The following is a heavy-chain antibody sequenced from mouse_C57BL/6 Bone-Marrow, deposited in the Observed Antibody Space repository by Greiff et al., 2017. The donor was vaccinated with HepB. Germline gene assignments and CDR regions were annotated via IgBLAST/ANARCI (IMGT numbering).Heavy chain of an antibody. CDR2: IYPGDGDT. J-gene: IGHJ2*01. CDR3: AVYGNYDY. D-gene: IGHD2-1*01. V-gene: IGHV1-82*01. Sequence: VKLQESGPELVKPGASVKISCKASGYAFSSSWMNWVKQRPGKGLEWIGRIYPGDGDTNYNGKFKGQATLTADKSSSTAYMQLSSLTSEDSAVYFGAVYGNYDYWGQGTTLTVSS. CDR1: GYAFSSSW.